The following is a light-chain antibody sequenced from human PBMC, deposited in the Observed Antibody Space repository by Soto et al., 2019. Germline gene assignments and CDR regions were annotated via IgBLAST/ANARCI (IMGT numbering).Light chain of an antibody. CDR1: SSDAGGYNY. V-gene: IGLV2-14*01. CDR3: SSYTSSSTLV. CDR2: DVS. J-gene: IGLJ1*01. Sequence: QSALTQPASVSGSPGQSITISCTGTSSDAGGYNYVSWYQQHPGKAPKLMIYDVSNRPSGVSNRFSGSKSGNTASLTISGLQAEDGADYYCSSYTSSSTLVFGTGTKVTVL.